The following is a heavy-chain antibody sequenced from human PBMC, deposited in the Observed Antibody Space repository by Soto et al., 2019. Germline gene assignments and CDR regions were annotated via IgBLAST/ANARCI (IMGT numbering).Heavy chain of an antibody. CDR3: VKGTWAVPAASGAFEI. J-gene: IGHJ3*02. CDR2: IGSNGGST. Sequence: PGGSLRLSCSASGFGFSCHAMHWLRQGPLTGLEYVSGIGSNGGSTYSADSVKGRFTISRGNPKDTLYLEMRSLRTEDTAIYYCVKGTWAVPAASGAFEIWGQGTMVTVSS. D-gene: IGHD2-2*01. CDR1: GFGFSCHA. V-gene: IGHV3-64D*06.